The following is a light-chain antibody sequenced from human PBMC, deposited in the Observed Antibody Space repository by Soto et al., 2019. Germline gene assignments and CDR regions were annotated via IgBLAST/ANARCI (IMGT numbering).Light chain of an antibody. CDR2: GAS. CDR1: QSVSSRY. CDR3: QQYCSSSWR. V-gene: IGKV3-20*01. Sequence: EIVLTHSPGTLSLSPGERATLSCRASQSVSSRYFAWYQQRFGQAPRLLIYGASSRATGNPDRFSGSGSGTDFTLAISRLEPEDFAVYYCQQYCSSSWRFVQGTKEEIK. J-gene: IGKJ1*01.